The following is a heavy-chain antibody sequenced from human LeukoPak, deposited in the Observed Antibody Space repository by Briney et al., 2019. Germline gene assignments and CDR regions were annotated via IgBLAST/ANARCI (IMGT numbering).Heavy chain of an antibody. CDR3: ARAVSPARPFDY. V-gene: IGHV1-46*01. Sequence: ASVKVSCKASGYTFTSYYMHWVRQAPGQGLEWMGIINPSGDSTTYAQKFQGRVTMTRDRSTSTVYMELSSLRSEDTAVYYCARAVSPARPFDYWGQGTLVTVSS. CDR2: INPSGDST. J-gene: IGHJ4*02. CDR1: GYTFTSYY. D-gene: IGHD2-2*01.